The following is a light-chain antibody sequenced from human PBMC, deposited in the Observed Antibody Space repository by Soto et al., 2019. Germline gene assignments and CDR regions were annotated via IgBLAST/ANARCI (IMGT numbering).Light chain of an antibody. CDR1: SSDLGAYKY. CDR3: SSYTNTSTLV. V-gene: IGLV2-14*03. Sequence: QSVLTHPASLSGFPGQSITISFAGTSSDLGAYKYVSWYQQHPDKAPKLILYEVSRRPSGVSNRFSGSKSGNTASLTISGLLAEDEADYSCSSYTNTSTLVFGTGTNVTVL. J-gene: IGLJ1*01. CDR2: EVS.